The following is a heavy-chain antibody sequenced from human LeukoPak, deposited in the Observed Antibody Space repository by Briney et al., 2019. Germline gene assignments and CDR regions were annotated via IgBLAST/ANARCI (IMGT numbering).Heavy chain of an antibody. J-gene: IGHJ3*02. CDR1: GFTFSSYW. D-gene: IGHD2-2*01. V-gene: IGHV3-7*01. CDR2: IKQDGSEK. Sequence: PGGSLRLSCAASGFTFSSYWMSWVRQAPGKGLEWVANIKQDGSEKYYVDSVKGRFTISRDNAKNSLYLQMNSLRAEDTAVYYCARDSEVPAAIGAAFDIWGQGTMVTVSS. CDR3: ARDSEVPAAIGAAFDI.